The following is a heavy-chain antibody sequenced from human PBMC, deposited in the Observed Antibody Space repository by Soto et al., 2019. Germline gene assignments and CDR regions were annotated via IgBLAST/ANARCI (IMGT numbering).Heavy chain of an antibody. Sequence: GGSLRLSCAASGFTFSSYAMSWVRQAPGKGLEWVSAISGSGGSTYYADSVKGRFTISRDNSKNTLYLQMNSLRAEDTAVYYCAKGVYGVVAPRWFDPWGQGTLVTVSS. J-gene: IGHJ5*02. D-gene: IGHD3-22*01. CDR1: GFTFSSYA. CDR3: AKGVYGVVAPRWFDP. CDR2: ISGSGGST. V-gene: IGHV3-23*01.